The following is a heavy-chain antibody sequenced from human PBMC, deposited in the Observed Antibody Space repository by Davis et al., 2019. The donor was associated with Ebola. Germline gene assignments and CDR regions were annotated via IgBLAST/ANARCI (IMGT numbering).Heavy chain of an antibody. CDR1: GFTFSSYG. CDR3: ANHGVLEMDTNDRGDAFDI. V-gene: IGHV3-30*18. Sequence: GESLKISCAASGFTFSSYGMHWVRQAPGKGLEWVAVISYDGSNKYYADSVKGRFTISRDNSKNTLYLQMNSLRAEDTAVYYCANHGVLEMDTNDRGDAFDIWGQGTMVTVSS. CDR2: ISYDGSNK. D-gene: IGHD5-24*01. J-gene: IGHJ3*02.